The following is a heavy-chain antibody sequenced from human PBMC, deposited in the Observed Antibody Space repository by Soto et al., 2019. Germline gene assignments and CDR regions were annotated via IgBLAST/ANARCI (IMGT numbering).Heavy chain of an antibody. Sequence: QVQLVESGGGLVKPGGSLRLSCAASGFSLSNYDMSWIRQAPGKGLEWVSGISWNSGSIGYADSVKGRFTISRDNAKNSLYLQMNSLRAEDTALYYCAKDRSRLNYCFDYWGQGTLVTVSS. CDR3: AKDRSRLNYCFDY. CDR2: ISWNSGSI. J-gene: IGHJ4*02. V-gene: IGHV3-11*01. CDR1: GFSLSNYD. D-gene: IGHD1-26*01.